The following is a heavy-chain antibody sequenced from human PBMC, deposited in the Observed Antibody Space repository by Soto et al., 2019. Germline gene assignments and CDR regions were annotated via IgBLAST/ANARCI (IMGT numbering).Heavy chain of an antibody. Sequence: QLQLQESGSGLVMPSQTLSLTCAVSGGSINSGGYSWSWIRQPPGKGLEWLGYIYHSGSTYYNPSLKSRVTISVDKSKNQFSLKLSSVTAADTAVYYCARRVGATNFDDWGQGTLVTVSS. CDR2: IYHSGST. CDR1: GGSINSGGYS. D-gene: IGHD1-26*01. J-gene: IGHJ4*02. CDR3: ARRVGATNFDD. V-gene: IGHV4-30-2*01.